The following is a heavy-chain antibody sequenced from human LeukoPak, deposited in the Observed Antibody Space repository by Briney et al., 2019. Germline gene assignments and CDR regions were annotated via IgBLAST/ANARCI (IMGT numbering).Heavy chain of an antibody. CDR1: GGTFSSYA. CDR2: IIPIFGTA. Sequence: GASVKVSCKASGGTFSSYAISWVRQAPGQGLEWMGGIIPIFGTANYAQKLQGRVTITADESTSTAYMELSSLRSEDTAVYYCASSRRHYYDSSGYYLDYWGQGTLVTVSS. V-gene: IGHV1-69*13. D-gene: IGHD3-22*01. CDR3: ASSRRHYYDSSGYYLDY. J-gene: IGHJ4*02.